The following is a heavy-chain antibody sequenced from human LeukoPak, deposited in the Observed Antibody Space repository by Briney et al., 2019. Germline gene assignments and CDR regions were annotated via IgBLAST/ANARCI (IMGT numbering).Heavy chain of an antibody. CDR1: GFTFSSYG. CDR3: ATREGYCSSTSCQWYFDY. CDR2: IRYDGSNK. V-gene: IGHV3-30*02. D-gene: IGHD2-2*01. J-gene: IGHJ4*02. Sequence: GGSLRLSCAASGFTFSSYGMHWVRQAPGKGLEWVAFIRYDGSNKYYADSVKGRFTISRDNSKNTLYLQMNSLRAEDTAVYYCATREGYCSSTSCQWYFDYWGQGTLVTASS.